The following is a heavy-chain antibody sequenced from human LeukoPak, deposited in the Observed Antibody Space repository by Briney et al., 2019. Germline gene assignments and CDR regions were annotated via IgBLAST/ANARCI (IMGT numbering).Heavy chain of an antibody. V-gene: IGHV3-23*01. CDR2: ISGSGGST. Sequence: PGGSLRLACAASGFTFSSDAMSWVRQAPGKGLEWVSAISGSGGSTYYADSVKGRFTISRDNSKNTLYLQMNSLRAEDTAVYYCANSRVVVVPAAIPLLSFDYWGQGTLVTVSS. CDR3: ANSRVVVVPAAIPLLSFDY. CDR1: GFTFSSDA. J-gene: IGHJ4*02. D-gene: IGHD2-2*01.